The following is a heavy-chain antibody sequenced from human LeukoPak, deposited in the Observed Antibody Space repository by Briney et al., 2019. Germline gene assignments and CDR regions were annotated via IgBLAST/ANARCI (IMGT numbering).Heavy chain of an antibody. Sequence: ASVKVSCKASGGTFSSYAISWVRQAPGQGLEWMGGIIPIFGTANYAQKFQGRVTIAADKSTSTAYMELSSLRSEDTAVYYCARGGYYGSGSYYRYWGQGTLVTVSS. J-gene: IGHJ4*02. CDR1: GGTFSSYA. CDR2: IIPIFGTA. V-gene: IGHV1-69*06. CDR3: ARGGYYGSGSYYRY. D-gene: IGHD3-10*01.